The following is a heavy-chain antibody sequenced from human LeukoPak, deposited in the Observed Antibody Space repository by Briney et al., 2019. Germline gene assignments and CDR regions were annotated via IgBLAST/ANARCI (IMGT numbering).Heavy chain of an antibody. Sequence: ASVKVSCKASGGTFSSYAISWVRQAPGQGLEWMGRIIPILGIANYAQKFQGRVTITADKSTSTAYMELSSLRSEDTAVYYCARDLDSNYYDSSGYYEDYWGQEPWSPSPQ. D-gene: IGHD3-22*01. CDR1: GGTFSSYA. CDR3: ARDLDSNYYDSSGYYEDY. V-gene: IGHV1-69*04. CDR2: IIPILGIA. J-gene: IGHJ4*01.